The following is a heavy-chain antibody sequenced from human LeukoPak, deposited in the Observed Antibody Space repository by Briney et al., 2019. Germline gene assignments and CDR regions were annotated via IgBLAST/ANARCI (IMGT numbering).Heavy chain of an antibody. Sequence: GRSLRLSCAASGFTFSSYAMHWVRQAPGKGLEWVAVISYDGSNKYYADSVKGRFTISRDNSKNTLYLQMNSLRAEDTAVYYCASGGGWVFNNWGQGILVTVSS. V-gene: IGHV3-30-3*01. CDR3: ASGGGWVFNN. D-gene: IGHD6-19*01. CDR1: GFTFSSYA. J-gene: IGHJ4*02. CDR2: ISYDGSNK.